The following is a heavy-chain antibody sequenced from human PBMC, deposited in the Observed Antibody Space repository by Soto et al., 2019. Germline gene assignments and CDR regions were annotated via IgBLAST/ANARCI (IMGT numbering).Heavy chain of an antibody. Sequence: GGSLRLSCAASGFTFNNYGLTWVRQAPGKGLEWVSAISGSGGGTYYAGSVRGRFTISRDNSKNTLYLQMNSLRAEDTAVYYCAKERLQWDAFDIWGQGTMVTVSS. D-gene: IGHD5-18*01. CDR2: ISGSGGGT. J-gene: IGHJ3*02. CDR1: GFTFNNYG. CDR3: AKERLQWDAFDI. V-gene: IGHV3-23*01.